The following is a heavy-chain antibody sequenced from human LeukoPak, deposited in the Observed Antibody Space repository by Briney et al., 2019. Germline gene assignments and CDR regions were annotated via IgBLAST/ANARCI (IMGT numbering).Heavy chain of an antibody. CDR3: AGTYYYDSSGYLHPTIFDY. D-gene: IGHD3-22*01. V-gene: IGHV4-59*08. CDR2: IYYSGRT. J-gene: IGHJ4*02. CDR1: GGSISSYY. Sequence: SETLSRTCTVSGGSISSYYWSWIRQRPGQGLEWIWYIYYSGRTNYNPTLKSRVTISVDTSKNQFSLKLSSVTAADTAVYYCAGTYYYDSSGYLHPTIFDYWGQGTLVTVSS.